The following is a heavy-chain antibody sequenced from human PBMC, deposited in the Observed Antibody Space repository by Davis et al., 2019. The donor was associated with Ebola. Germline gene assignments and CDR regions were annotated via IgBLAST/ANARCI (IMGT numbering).Heavy chain of an antibody. J-gene: IGHJ4*02. CDR1: GYTFTSYD. CDR2: INPNSGGT. CDR3: ARDWGRNDYGDYGELDY. D-gene: IGHD4-17*01. V-gene: IGHV1-2*02. Sequence: ASVKVSCKASGYTFTSYDINWVRQATGQGLEWMGWINPNSGGTNYAQKFQGRVTMTRDTSISTAYMELSRLRSDDTAVYYCARDWGRNDYGDYGELDYWGQGTLVTVSS.